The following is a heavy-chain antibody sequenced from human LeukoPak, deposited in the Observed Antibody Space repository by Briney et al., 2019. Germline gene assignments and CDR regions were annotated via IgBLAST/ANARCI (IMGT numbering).Heavy chain of an antibody. CDR3: AKSWNYYDSSGDDALDI. D-gene: IGHD3-22*01. V-gene: IGHV3-30*18. Sequence: QPGGSLRLSCAASGFTFSSYGMHWVRQAPGKGLEWVAVISYDGSNKYYADSVKGRFTISRDNSKNTLYLQMNSLRVEDTAVYYCAKSWNYYDSSGDDALDIWGQGTMVTVSS. CDR1: GFTFSSYG. J-gene: IGHJ3*02. CDR2: ISYDGSNK.